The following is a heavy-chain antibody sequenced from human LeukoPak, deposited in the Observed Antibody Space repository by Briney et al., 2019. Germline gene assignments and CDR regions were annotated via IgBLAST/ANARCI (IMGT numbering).Heavy chain of an antibody. V-gene: IGHV4-59*11. D-gene: IGHD2-15*01. CDR1: GASISSHY. CDR3: ASRAHCSGGSRYGNWFDP. Sequence: SETLSLPCTVSGASISSHYWSWIRQSPGKALEWIGYISYSGITNYNPSLKSRVTISVDTSKNHFSLRLSSVTAADTAVYYCASRAHCSGGSRYGNWFDPWGQGTLVTVSS. CDR2: ISYSGIT. J-gene: IGHJ5*02.